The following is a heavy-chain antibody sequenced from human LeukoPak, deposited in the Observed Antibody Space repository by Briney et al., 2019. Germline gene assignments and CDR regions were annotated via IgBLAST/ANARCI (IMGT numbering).Heavy chain of an antibody. CDR3: ARDTGPAAIGLFDP. CDR1: GGSITSYY. V-gene: IGHV4-4*08. J-gene: IGHJ5*02. D-gene: IGHD2-2*02. Sequence: SETLSLTCTVSGGSITSYYWSWIRQPPGKGLEWIGYIYNSGSTNYNASLKSRVTISVDSSKNQFSLKLSSVTAADTAVYYCARDTGPAAIGLFDPWGQGTLGTVSS. CDR2: IYNSGST.